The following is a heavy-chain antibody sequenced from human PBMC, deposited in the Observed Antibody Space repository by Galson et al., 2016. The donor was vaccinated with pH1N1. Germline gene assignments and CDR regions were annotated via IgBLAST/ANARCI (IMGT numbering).Heavy chain of an antibody. Sequence: SLRLSCAASGLALSGSDFTSHTMNWVRLAPGGGMEWVSSISATSDYRNYADSVKGRFIISRDNAKSSLYLHMNSLRDDDTAIYYCAREWDSRGRFDHWDQGPLVTFPP. D-gene: IGHD6-13*01. V-gene: IGHV3-21*04. J-gene: IGHJ4*02. CDR2: ISATSDYR. CDR1: GLALSGSDFTSHT. CDR3: AREWDSRGRFDH.